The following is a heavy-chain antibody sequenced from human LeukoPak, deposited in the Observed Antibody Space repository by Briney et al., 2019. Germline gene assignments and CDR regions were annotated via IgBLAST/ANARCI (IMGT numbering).Heavy chain of an antibody. CDR2: VYYSGST. CDR3: ARTSYIAAPGYFDY. D-gene: IGHD6-13*01. J-gene: IGHJ4*02. CDR1: GGSISSYY. Sequence: SGTLSLTCTVSGGSISSYYWSWIRQPPGKGLEWIGYVYYSGSTNYNPSLKSRVTISVDTSKNQFSLKLSSVTAADTAVYYCARTSYIAAPGYFDYWGQGTLVTVSS. V-gene: IGHV4-59*01.